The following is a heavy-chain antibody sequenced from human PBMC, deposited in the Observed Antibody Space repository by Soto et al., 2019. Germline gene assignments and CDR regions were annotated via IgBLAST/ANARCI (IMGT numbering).Heavy chain of an antibody. Sequence: ASVKVSCKASGGTFSSYAISWVRQAPGQGLEWMGGIIPIFGTANYAQKFQGRVTITADESTSTAYMELSSLRSEDTAVYYCARHERIFLECPNCGMDVWGQGTTVTAP. J-gene: IGHJ6*02. CDR3: ARHERIFLECPNCGMDV. CDR1: GGTFSSYA. CDR2: IIPIFGTA. D-gene: IGHD3-3*01. V-gene: IGHV1-69*13.